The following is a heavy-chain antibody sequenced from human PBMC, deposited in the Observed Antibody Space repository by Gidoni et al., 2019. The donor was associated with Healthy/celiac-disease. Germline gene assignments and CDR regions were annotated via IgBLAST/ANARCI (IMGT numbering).Heavy chain of an antibody. CDR3: ARGDSSSWYPDY. D-gene: IGHD6-13*01. Sequence: QLQLQESGPGLVTPSETLSLTCTVSGGSISSSSYYWGWIRQPPGKGLEWIGSIYYSGSTYYNPSLKSRVTISVDTSKNQFSLKLSSVTAADTAVYYCARGDSSSWYPDYWGQGTLVTVSS. V-gene: IGHV4-39*01. CDR1: GGSISSSSYY. CDR2: IYYSGST. J-gene: IGHJ4*02.